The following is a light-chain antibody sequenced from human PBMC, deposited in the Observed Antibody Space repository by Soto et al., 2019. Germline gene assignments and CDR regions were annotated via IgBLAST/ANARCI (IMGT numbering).Light chain of an antibody. CDR1: QSVSSSY. V-gene: IGKV3-20*01. CDR3: QQYNIWPRT. CDR2: GAS. Sequence: EIVMTQSPATLSVSPGERATLSCRASQSVSSSYLAWYQQKPGQAPRLLISGASSRATGIPDRFTGSGSGTDFTLTISRLEPEDFALYYCQQYNIWPRTFGQGTKVDIK. J-gene: IGKJ1*01.